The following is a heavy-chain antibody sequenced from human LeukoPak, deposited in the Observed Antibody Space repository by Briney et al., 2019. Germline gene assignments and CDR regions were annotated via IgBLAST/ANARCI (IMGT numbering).Heavy chain of an antibody. CDR2: ISGSGGST. J-gene: IGHJ6*02. V-gene: IGHV3-23*01. Sequence: GGSLRLSCAASGFTFSSYAMSWVRQAPGKGLEWVSAISGSGGSTYYADSVKGRFTISRDNSKNTLYLQMNSLRAEDTAVYYCAKGAHYDILTGYLPYYCYYGIDVWGQGTTVTVSS. D-gene: IGHD3-9*01. CDR1: GFTFSSYA. CDR3: AKGAHYDILTGYLPYYCYYGIDV.